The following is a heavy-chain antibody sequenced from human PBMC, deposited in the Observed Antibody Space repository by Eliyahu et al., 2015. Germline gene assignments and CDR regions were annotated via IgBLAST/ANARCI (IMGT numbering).Heavy chain of an antibody. Sequence: QVQLVQSGAEVKKPGASVKVSCKASGYTFTSYYMHWVRQAPGXGPEWMGIINPSGGSTSYAQKFQGRVTMTRDTSTSTVYMELSSLRSEDTAVYYCARVDCSGGSCYGGMDVWGQGTTVTVSS. CDR1: GYTFTSYY. J-gene: IGHJ6*02. V-gene: IGHV1-46*01. CDR3: ARVDCSGGSCYGGMDV. D-gene: IGHD2-15*01. CDR2: INPSGGST.